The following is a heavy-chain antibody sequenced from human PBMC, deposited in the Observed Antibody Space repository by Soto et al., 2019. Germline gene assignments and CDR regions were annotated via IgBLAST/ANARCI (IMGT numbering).Heavy chain of an antibody. CDR3: ATNDFWSGYPGPGDFDY. D-gene: IGHD3-3*01. CDR2: ISYDGSNK. J-gene: IGHJ4*02. CDR1: GFTFSSYG. Sequence: GGSLRLSCAASGFTFSSYGMHWVRQAPGKGLEWVAVISYDGSNKYYADSVKGRFTISRDNSKNTLYLQMNSLRAEDTAVYYCATNDFWSGYPGPGDFDYWGQGTLVTVSS. V-gene: IGHV3-30*03.